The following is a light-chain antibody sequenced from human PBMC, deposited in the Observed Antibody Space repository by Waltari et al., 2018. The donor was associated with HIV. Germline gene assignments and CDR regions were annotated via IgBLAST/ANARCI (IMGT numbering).Light chain of an antibody. CDR3: SSYAGSKNLVV. J-gene: IGLJ2*01. Sequence: QSALTQPPSASGSPGQSVTISCTGTRSDVGGYNYVSWYQQHPGKAPKLMIYEVTRLPSGVPVRFSGSRSGNTASLTVSGLQAEDEADYFCSSYAGSKNLVVFGGGTKLTVL. CDR2: EVT. V-gene: IGLV2-8*01. CDR1: RSDVGGYNY.